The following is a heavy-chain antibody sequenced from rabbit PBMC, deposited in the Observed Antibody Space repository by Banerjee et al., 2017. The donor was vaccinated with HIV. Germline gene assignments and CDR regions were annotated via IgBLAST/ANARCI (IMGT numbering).Heavy chain of an antibody. CDR3: AREFYAGYAGYGYAENVFNL. CDR2: IYTGDGNT. Sequence: QEQLEESGGDLVKPEGSLTLTCTASGFSFVSSTMCWVRQAPGKGLEWIACIYTGDGNTYYASWAKGRFTISKTSSTTVTLQMTSLTAADTATYFCAREFYAGYAGYGYAENVFNLWGPGTLVTVS. CDR1: GFSFVSST. J-gene: IGHJ4*01. V-gene: IGHV1S45*01. D-gene: IGHD6-1*01.